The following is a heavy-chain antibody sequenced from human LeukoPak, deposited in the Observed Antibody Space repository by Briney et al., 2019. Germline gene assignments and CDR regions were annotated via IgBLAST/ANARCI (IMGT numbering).Heavy chain of an antibody. V-gene: IGHV1-8*01. D-gene: IGHD4-17*01. J-gene: IGHJ5*02. Sequence: ASVKVSCKASGYTFTIYDINWVRQAAGQGLEWMGWMNPDSGNTDFVQKFQGRVTMTRNTSISTAYMELSSLTSEDTAVYYCAVHLPGDYLDPWGQGTLVTVSS. CDR1: GYTFTIYD. CDR3: AVHLPGDYLDP. CDR2: MNPDSGNT.